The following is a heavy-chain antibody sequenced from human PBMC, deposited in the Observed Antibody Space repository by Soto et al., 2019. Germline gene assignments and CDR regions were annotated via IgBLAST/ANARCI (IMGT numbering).Heavy chain of an antibody. CDR2: ISSSSSYI. CDR1: GFTFSGYS. D-gene: IGHD3-10*01. J-gene: IGHJ4*02. V-gene: IGHV3-21*01. CDR3: ARDRWFGELVPSSKYYFDY. Sequence: GGSLRLSCAASGFTFSGYSMNWVRQAPGKGLEWVSSISSSSSYIYYADSVKGRFTISRDNAKNSLYLQMNSLRAEDTAVYYCARDRWFGELVPSSKYYFDYWGQGTLVTVSS.